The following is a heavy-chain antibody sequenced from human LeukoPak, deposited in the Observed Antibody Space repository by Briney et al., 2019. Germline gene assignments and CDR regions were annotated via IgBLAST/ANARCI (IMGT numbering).Heavy chain of an antibody. V-gene: IGHV4-4*07. Sequence: PSETLSLTCTVSGGSISSYYWSWIRQPAGKGLEWIGRIYTSGSTNYNPSLKSRVTISVDTSKNQFSLKLSSVTAADTAVYYCARGTGISYYDSSGYYQDDAFDIWGQGTMVTVSS. CDR1: GGSISSYY. CDR2: IYTSGST. CDR3: ARGTGISYYDSSGYYQDDAFDI. D-gene: IGHD3-22*01. J-gene: IGHJ3*02.